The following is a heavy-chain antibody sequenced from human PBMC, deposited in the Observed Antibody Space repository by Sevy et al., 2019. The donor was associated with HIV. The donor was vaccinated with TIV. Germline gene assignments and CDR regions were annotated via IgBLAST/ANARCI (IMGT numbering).Heavy chain of an antibody. CDR1: RFTFSRYA. Sequence: GGSLRLSCSASRFTFSRYAMNWVRQAPGKGLEWIAFISNSGSNIYYADSVKGRFAISRDNAKNSLFLQMNSLRVEDTAVYYCARTILGYYFDYWGQGALVTVSS. CDR2: ISNSGSNI. V-gene: IGHV3-48*03. J-gene: IGHJ4*02. CDR3: ARTILGYYFDY. D-gene: IGHD3-3*01.